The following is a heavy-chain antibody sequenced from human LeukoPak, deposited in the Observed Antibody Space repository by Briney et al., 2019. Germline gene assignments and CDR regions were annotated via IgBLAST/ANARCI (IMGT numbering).Heavy chain of an antibody. D-gene: IGHD3-22*01. J-gene: IGHJ3*01. V-gene: IGHV3-7*01. CDR1: GFTFRSYW. Sequence: GGALRLSCAASGFTFRSYWMGWVRQASGKGLEFVGNIKEDGSEEYYVDSVKGRFSISRDNAKNSQYLQMNSMRAEDTAVYYCARDWLAGNPYHAFDLWGKGTMVTVSS. CDR2: IKEDGSEE. CDR3: ARDWLAGNPYHAFDL.